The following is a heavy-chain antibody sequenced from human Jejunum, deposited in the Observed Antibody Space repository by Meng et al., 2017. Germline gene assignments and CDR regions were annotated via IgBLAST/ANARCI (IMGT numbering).Heavy chain of an antibody. V-gene: IGHV3-7*01. Sequence: GGSLRLSCAASGFIFSNFWMTWVRQAPGKGLEWVACTNKDGSRKFSVDSVKGRFTISRENAKNSLYLQMNSLRADDTAVYYCATVGDGYSYEARGYWGQGTLVTVSS. D-gene: IGHD5-18*01. CDR3: ATVGDGYSYEARGY. J-gene: IGHJ4*02. CDR2: TNKDGSRK. CDR1: GFIFSNFW.